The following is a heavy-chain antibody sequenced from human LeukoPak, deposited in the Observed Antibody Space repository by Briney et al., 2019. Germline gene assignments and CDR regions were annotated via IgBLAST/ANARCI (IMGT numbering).Heavy chain of an antibody. Sequence: GGSLRLSYAASGFTFSSYAMSWVRQAPGKGLEWVAVISYDGSNKYYADSVKGRFTISRDNSKNTLYLQMNSLRAEDTAVYYCARGSTNFDYWGQGTLVTVSS. CDR1: GFTFSSYA. CDR2: ISYDGSNK. CDR3: ARGSTNFDY. V-gene: IGHV3-30-3*01. J-gene: IGHJ4*02. D-gene: IGHD2-2*01.